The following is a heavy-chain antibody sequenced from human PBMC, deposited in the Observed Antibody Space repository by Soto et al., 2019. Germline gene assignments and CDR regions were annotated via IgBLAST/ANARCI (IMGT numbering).Heavy chain of an antibody. J-gene: IGHJ4*02. V-gene: IGHV3-23*01. CDR1: GFTFTDYA. CDR2: IDASGGYT. Sequence: EVQLLESGGGLLQPGRSLRLSCAASGFTFTDYAMSWVRQAPGKGLEWVSLIDASGGYTYYADSVKGRVTISRDNSRNTLYLQVNSLRADDTAVYYCAKDPKAGPPYYFDYWGQGSLVTVSS. D-gene: IGHD6-13*01. CDR3: AKDPKAGPPYYFDY.